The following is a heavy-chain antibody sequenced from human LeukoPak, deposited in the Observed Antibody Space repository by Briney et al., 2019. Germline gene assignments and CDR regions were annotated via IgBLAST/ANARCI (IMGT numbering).Heavy chain of an antibody. Sequence: WRSLRLSCAASGFTFSSYAMHRVRQAPGKGLEWVAVISYDGSNKYYADSVKGRFTISRDNSKNTLYLQMNSLRAEDTAVYYCAREDVLRFLEWLRYGMDVWGQGTTVTVSS. CDR3: AREDVLRFLEWLRYGMDV. CDR1: GFTFSSYA. V-gene: IGHV3-30-3*01. D-gene: IGHD3-3*01. J-gene: IGHJ6*02. CDR2: ISYDGSNK.